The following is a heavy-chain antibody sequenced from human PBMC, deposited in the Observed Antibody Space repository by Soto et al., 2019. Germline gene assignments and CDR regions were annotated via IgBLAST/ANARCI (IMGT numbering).Heavy chain of an antibody. CDR1: GYTFTSYY. CDR2: INPSSGST. Sequence: QVQLVQSGAEVKKPGASVKVSCKASGYTFTSYYMHWVRQAPGQGLEWMGIINPSSGSTSYAQKFQGSCTMTRDTSTSTVYMELSSLRSEDTALYYCARAGTYDYVWGSYRLGSNWGQGTLVTVSS. J-gene: IGHJ4*02. V-gene: IGHV1-46*01. D-gene: IGHD3-16*02. CDR3: ARAGTYDYVWGSYRLGSN.